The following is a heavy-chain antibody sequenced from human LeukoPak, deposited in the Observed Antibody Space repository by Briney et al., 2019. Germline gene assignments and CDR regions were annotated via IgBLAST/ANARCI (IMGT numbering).Heavy chain of an antibody. Sequence: ASVKVSCKTSGYTFTIYYMHWVRQAPGQGLEWMGWINPNSGATTYAQRFQGRVTMTRDTSISTAHMELSRLRSDDTAVYYCARNPAYCTSTSCYNDYWGQGTLVTVSS. D-gene: IGHD2-2*02. V-gene: IGHV1-2*02. CDR3: ARNPAYCTSTSCYNDY. CDR1: GYTFTIYY. CDR2: INPNSGAT. J-gene: IGHJ4*02.